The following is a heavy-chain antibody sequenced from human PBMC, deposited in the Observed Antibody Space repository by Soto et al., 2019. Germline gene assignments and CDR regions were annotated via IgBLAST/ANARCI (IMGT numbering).Heavy chain of an antibody. CDR3: AQDRRSCRAPPPYL. D-gene: IGHD2-2*01. CDR2: ISYDGSNK. Sequence: QVQLVESGGGVVQPGRSLRLSCAASGFTFSSYGMHWVRQAPGKGLEWVAVISYDGSNKYYADSVKGRFTISRDNSKNTLYLQMNTLRAEATALYYFAQDRRSCRAPPPYLWGQGTLVTLSS. V-gene: IGHV3-30*18. J-gene: IGHJ5*02. CDR1: GFTFSSYG.